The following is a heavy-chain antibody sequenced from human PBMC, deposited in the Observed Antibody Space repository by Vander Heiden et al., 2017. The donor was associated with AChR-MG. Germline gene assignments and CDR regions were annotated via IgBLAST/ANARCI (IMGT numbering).Heavy chain of an antibody. CDR1: GGTFSSYA. V-gene: IGHV1-69*06. CDR2: IIPIFGTA. Sequence: QVQLVQSGAEVKKPGSSVKVSCKASGGTFSSYAISWVRQAPGQGLEWMGGIIPIFGTANYAQKFQGRVTITADKSTSTAYMELSSLRSEDTAVYYCVGPHRAQGHCSGGSCYLDYWGQGTLVTVSS. J-gene: IGHJ4*02. D-gene: IGHD2-15*01. CDR3: VGPHRAQGHCSGGSCYLDY.